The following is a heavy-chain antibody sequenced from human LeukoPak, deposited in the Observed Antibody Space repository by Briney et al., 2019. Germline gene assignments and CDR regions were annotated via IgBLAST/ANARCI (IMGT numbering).Heavy chain of an antibody. D-gene: IGHD4-11*01. J-gene: IGHJ6*02. CDR3: ARHTVWAGYYYYYGMDV. CDR2: IYYSGST. CDR1: GGSISSYY. Sequence: PSETLSLTCTVSGGSISSYYWSWIRQPPGKGLEWIGYIYYSGSTNYNPSLKSRVTISVDTSKNQFSLKLSSVTAADTAVYSRARHTVWAGYYYYYGMDVWGQGTTVTVSS. V-gene: IGHV4-59*08.